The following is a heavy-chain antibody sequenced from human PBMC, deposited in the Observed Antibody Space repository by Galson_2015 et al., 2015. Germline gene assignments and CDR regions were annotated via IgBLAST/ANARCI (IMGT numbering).Heavy chain of an antibody. CDR1: GFTFSSYA. CDR3: AREGATEGGMDV. CDR2: ISYDGSNK. Sequence: SLRLSCAASGFTFSSYAMHWVRQAPGKGLEWVAVISYDGSNKYYADSVKGRFTISRDNSKNTLYLQMNSLRAEDTAVYYCAREGATEGGMDVWGQGTTVTVSS. V-gene: IGHV3-30-3*01. D-gene: IGHD4/OR15-4a*01. J-gene: IGHJ6*02.